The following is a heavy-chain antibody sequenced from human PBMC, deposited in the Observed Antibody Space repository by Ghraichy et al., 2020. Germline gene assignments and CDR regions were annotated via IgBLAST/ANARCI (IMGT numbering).Heavy chain of an antibody. J-gene: IGHJ4*02. CDR1: GYTFTSYD. CDR3: VTEGYYGSGSYYRNY. Sequence: ASVKVSCKASGYTFTSYDINWVRQATGQGLEWMGWMNPNSGNTGYAQKFQGRVTMTRNTSISTAYMELSSLRSEDTAVYYCVTEGYYGSGSYYRNYWGQGTLVTVSS. CDR2: MNPNSGNT. D-gene: IGHD3-10*01. V-gene: IGHV1-8*01.